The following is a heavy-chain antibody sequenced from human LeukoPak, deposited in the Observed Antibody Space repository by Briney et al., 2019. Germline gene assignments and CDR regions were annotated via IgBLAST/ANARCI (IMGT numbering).Heavy chain of an antibody. V-gene: IGHV3-7*03. J-gene: IGHJ4*02. CDR3: AKHDDGDFDY. Sequence: PGGSLRLSCAPFGFTFSNYWMAWVRQAPGKGLEWVANIHRDGSEKYYVDSVRGRFIISRDNAKNSLYLQMNNLRAEDTAVYYCAKHDDGDFDYCGRGTLVTVSS. CDR2: IHRDGSEK. D-gene: IGHD1-1*01. CDR1: GFTFSNYW.